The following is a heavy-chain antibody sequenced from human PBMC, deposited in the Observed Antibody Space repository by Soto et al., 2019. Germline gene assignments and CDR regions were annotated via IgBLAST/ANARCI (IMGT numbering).Heavy chain of an antibody. D-gene: IGHD2-8*01. Sequence: QVQLVQSGAEVKKPGASVKVSCKASGYTFINYDINWVRQAPGQGLEWVGWMNPDSGNTGYAQNFQGRVTMTGNTSISSVYMALRSLTSEDTAVYYCARRRGSNGWFVLWGQGTLVTVSS. CDR2: MNPDSGNT. CDR1: GYTFINYD. J-gene: IGHJ5*02. V-gene: IGHV1-8*01. CDR3: ARRRGSNGWFVL.